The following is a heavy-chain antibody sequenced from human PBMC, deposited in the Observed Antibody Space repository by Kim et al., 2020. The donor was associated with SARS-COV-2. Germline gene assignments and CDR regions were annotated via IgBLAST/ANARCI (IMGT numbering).Heavy chain of an antibody. CDR3: AKDHLGADPLRTQTGPGDY. J-gene: IGHJ4*02. CDR1: GFTFSSYA. V-gene: IGHV3-23*01. CDR2: ISGSGGST. Sequence: GGSLRLSCAASGFTFSSYAMSWVRQAPGKGLEWVSAISGSGGSTYYADPVKGRFTISRDNSKNTLYLQMNSLRAEDTAVYYCAKDHLGADPLRTQTGPGDYWGQGTLVTVSS. D-gene: IGHD3-16*01.